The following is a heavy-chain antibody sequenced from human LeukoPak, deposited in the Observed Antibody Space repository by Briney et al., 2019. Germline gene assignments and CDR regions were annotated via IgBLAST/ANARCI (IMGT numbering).Heavy chain of an antibody. CDR1: GFTFSSYA. D-gene: IGHD2-15*01. J-gene: IGHJ4*02. CDR3: AKRTPSGTFYFDY. Sequence: GGSLRLSCAASGFTFSSYAMIWVRQAPGKGLEWVSTISNSGSNTYYADFVKGRFTISRDNSGNTLYLQMNSLRAEDTAVYYCAKRTPSGTFYFDYWGQGTLVTVSS. V-gene: IGHV3-23*01. CDR2: ISNSGSNT.